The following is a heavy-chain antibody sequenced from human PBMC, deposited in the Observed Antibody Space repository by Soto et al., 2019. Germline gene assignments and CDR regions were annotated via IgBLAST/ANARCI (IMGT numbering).Heavy chain of an antibody. CDR3: ARDDTPLGTTRPCFDY. CDR1: GFTFSSYA. Sequence: PGGSLRLSCAASGFTFSSYAMHWVRQAPGKGLEWVAVISYDGSNKYYADSVKGRFTISRDNSKNTLYLQMNSLRAEDTAVYYCARDDTPLGTTRPCFDYWGQGTLVTVSS. J-gene: IGHJ4*02. CDR2: ISYDGSNK. D-gene: IGHD1-1*01. V-gene: IGHV3-30-3*01.